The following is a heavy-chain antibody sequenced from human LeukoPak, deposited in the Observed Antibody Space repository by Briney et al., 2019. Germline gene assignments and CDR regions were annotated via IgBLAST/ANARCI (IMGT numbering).Heavy chain of an antibody. CDR3: ARGGTPAARFLEWLLSKLFDY. V-gene: IGHV3-7*01. CDR2: IKQDGSEK. J-gene: IGHJ4*02. D-gene: IGHD3-3*01. Sequence: PSETLSLTCTVSGASISSDYWSWIRQPPGKGLEWVANIKQDGSEKYYVDSVKGRFTISRDNAKNSLYLQMNSLRAEDTAVYYCARGGTPAARFLEWLLSKLFDYWGQGTLVTVSS. CDR1: GASISSDY.